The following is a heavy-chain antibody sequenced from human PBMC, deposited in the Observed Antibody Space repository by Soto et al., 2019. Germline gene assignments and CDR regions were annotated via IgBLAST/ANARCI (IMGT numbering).Heavy chain of an antibody. Sequence: PSETLSLTCAVSGDSISSGYYWAWIRRPPGKGLEWIGSIYHSGTTYYNPSLKSRVTISVDTSRNQFSLRLSSVTAADSAVYYCARAWGLSGSYDYWGQGTLVTVSS. CDR3: ARAWGLSGSYDY. D-gene: IGHD7-27*01. V-gene: IGHV4-38-2*01. J-gene: IGHJ4*02. CDR2: IYHSGTT. CDR1: GDSISSGYY.